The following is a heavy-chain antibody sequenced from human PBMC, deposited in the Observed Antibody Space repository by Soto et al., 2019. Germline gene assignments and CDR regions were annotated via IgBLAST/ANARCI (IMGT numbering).Heavy chain of an antibody. V-gene: IGHV4-31*03. Sequence: TLSLTCTVSGSSMSSGCYYLGWIRQHQGKGLEWIGYIYYSGSTYYNPSLKSRVTISVDTSKNQFSLKLSSVTAADTAVYYCARDNRPSWVSSSWFDPWGQGTLITSPQ. CDR3: ARDNRPSWVSSSWFDP. D-gene: IGHD6-13*01. CDR2: IYYSGST. CDR1: GSSMSSGCYY. J-gene: IGHJ5*02.